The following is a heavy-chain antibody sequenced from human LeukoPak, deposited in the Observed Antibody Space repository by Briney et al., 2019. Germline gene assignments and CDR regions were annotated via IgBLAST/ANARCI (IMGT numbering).Heavy chain of an antibody. J-gene: IGHJ4*02. CDR3: ARRFGSGWYRHFDY. D-gene: IGHD6-19*01. CDR2: INHSGST. V-gene: IGHV4-34*01. CDR1: GGSFSGYY. Sequence: PSETLSLTCAVNGGSFSGYYWSWIRQPPGKGLEWIGEINHSGSTNYNPSLKSRVTISVDTSKNQFSLKLSSVTAADTAVYYCARRFGSGWYRHFDYWGQGTLVTVS.